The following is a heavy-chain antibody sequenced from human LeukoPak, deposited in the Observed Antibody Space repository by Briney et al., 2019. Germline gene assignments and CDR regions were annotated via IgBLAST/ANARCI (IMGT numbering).Heavy chain of an antibody. V-gene: IGHV3-30*02. CDR3: AYGGATTKFGY. Sequence: GGSLRLSCAASGFTFSSYGMHWVRQAPGKGLEWVAFIRHDGSNKYYADSVKGRFTISRDNSKNTLYLQMNSLRAEDTAVYYCAYGGATTKFGYWGQGTLVTVSS. D-gene: IGHD1-26*01. J-gene: IGHJ4*02. CDR2: IRHDGSNK. CDR1: GFTFSSYG.